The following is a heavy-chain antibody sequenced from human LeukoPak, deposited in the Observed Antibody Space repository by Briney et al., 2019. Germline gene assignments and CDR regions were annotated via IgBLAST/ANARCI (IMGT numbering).Heavy chain of an antibody. J-gene: IGHJ5*01. D-gene: IGHD3-3*01. CDR3: ARVGVLRFLEWFDY. CDR1: GYTFTGYY. V-gene: IGHV1-2*02. CDR2: INPNSGGT. Sequence: ASVKVSCKASGYTFTGYYMHWVRQAPGQGLEWMGWINPNSGGTNYAQKFQGRVTMTRDTSISTAYMELSRLRSDDTAVYYCARVGVLRFLEWFDYWGQGTLVTVSS.